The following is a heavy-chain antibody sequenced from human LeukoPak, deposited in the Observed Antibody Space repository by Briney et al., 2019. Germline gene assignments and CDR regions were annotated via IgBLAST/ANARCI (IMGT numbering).Heavy chain of an antibody. CDR3: ARDYGGNSGYYYYYYMDV. J-gene: IGHJ6*03. CDR2: IYYSGST. Sequence: PSQTLSLTCTVSGGSISSGGYYWSWLRQHPGKGLEGIGYIYYSGSTYYNPSLKSRVTISVDTSKNQFSLKLSSVTAADTAVYYCARDYGGNSGYYYYYYMDVWGKGTTVTVSS. CDR1: GGSISSGGYY. D-gene: IGHD4-23*01. V-gene: IGHV4-31*03.